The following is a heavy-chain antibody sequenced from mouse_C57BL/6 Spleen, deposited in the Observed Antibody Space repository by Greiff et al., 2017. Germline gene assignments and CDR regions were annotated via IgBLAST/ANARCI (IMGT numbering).Heavy chain of an antibody. CDR2: INPNNGGT. CDR3: ARLGRNYFDY. V-gene: IGHV1-26*01. Sequence: VHVKQSGPELVKPGASVKISCKASGYTFTDYYMNWVKQSHGKSLEWIGDINPNNGGTSYNQKFKGKATLTVDKSSSTAYMELRSLTSEDSAVYYCARLGRNYFDYWGQGTTLTVSS. J-gene: IGHJ2*01. CDR1: GYTFTDYY.